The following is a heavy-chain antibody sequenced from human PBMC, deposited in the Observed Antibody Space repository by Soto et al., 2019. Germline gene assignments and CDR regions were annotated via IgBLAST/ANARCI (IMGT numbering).Heavy chain of an antibody. D-gene: IGHD3-16*01. CDR1: SGSFSTYY. CDR2: IHPSGDT. J-gene: IGHJ5*02. Sequence: QVQLQQWGAGLLKPSETLSLTCAVDSGSFSTYYCSWTRQPPGKGLEWIGEIHPSGDTDYNPSLTDXXTISLDTPKNQFSLKVTSVTAADTAVYFCSRGRDPHTGGRTWGQGTLVTVSS. CDR3: SRGRDPHTGGRT. V-gene: IGHV4-34*02.